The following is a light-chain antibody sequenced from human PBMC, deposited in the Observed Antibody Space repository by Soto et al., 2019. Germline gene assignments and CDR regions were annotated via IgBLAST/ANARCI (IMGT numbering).Light chain of an antibody. V-gene: IGKV3-20*01. Sequence: EIVLTQSPGTLSLSPGEKATLSCRASQSVSDSYLAWYQKKPGQAPRLLIYASSRATGIPDRFSGSGSGTDFTLTISRLEREDFAVYYCQHYGTSALFGPGTKVDIK. CDR3: QHYGTSAL. J-gene: IGKJ3*01. CDR2: AS. CDR1: QSVSDSY.